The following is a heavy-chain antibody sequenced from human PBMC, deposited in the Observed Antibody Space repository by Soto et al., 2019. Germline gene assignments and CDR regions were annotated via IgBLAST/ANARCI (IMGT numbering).Heavy chain of an antibody. CDR3: ARRTIAVAGTSSYYFDY. D-gene: IGHD6-19*01. V-gene: IGHV4-59*12. J-gene: IGHJ4*02. CDR2: IYYSGST. CDR1: GGSISSYY. Sequence: SETLSLTCTVSGGSISSYYWSWIRQPPGKGLEWIGYIYYSGSTNYNPSLKSRVTISVDTSKNQFSLKLSSVTAADTAVYYCARRTIAVAGTSSYYFDYWGQGTLVTVSS.